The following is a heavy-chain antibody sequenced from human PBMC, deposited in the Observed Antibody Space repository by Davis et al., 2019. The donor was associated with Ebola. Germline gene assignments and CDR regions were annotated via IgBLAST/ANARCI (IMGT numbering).Heavy chain of an antibody. D-gene: IGHD5-12*01. J-gene: IGHJ4*02. CDR2: TYYNSKWYN. V-gene: IGHV6-1*01. CDR3: ARGWLRVGFDS. CDR1: GDSVSGSSGA. Sequence: HSQTLSLTCAISGDSVSGSSGAWNWIRQSPSRGLEWLGRTYYNSKWYNHYAASVEGRIAVNPDTSKNQFSLLLNSVSPEDTAVYYCARGWLRVGFDSWGQGTLVTVSS.